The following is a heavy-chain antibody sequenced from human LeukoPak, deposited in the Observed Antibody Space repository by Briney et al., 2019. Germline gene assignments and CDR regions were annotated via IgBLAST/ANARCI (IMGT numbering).Heavy chain of an antibody. V-gene: IGHV1-2*02. CDR3: ATAPDYDSSGYYYAYFDY. D-gene: IGHD3-22*01. Sequence: GASVKVSCKASGYTFTGYYMHWVRQAPGQGLEWMGWINPNSGGTNYAQKFPGRVPMTRATSISTEYMELSRLRSDDTAVYYCATAPDYDSSGYYYAYFDYWGQGTLVTVSS. CDR2: INPNSGGT. CDR1: GYTFTGYY. J-gene: IGHJ4*02.